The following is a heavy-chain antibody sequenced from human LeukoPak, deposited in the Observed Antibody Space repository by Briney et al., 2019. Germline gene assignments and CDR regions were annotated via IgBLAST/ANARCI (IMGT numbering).Heavy chain of an antibody. V-gene: IGHV5-51*01. Sequence: GESLKISCKGSGNSFTSYWIGWVRQMPGKGLEWMGIIYPGDSDTRYSPSFQGQVTISADKSISTAYLQWSSLKASDTAMYYCASQYSSSWGGLNYWGQGTLVTVSS. CDR1: GNSFTSYW. J-gene: IGHJ4*02. CDR3: ASQYSSSWGGLNY. D-gene: IGHD6-13*01. CDR2: IYPGDSDT.